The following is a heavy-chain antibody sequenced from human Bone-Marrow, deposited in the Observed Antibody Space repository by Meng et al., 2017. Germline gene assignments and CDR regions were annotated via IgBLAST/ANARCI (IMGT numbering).Heavy chain of an antibody. D-gene: IGHD5-18*01. CDR1: GYTFTTYA. Sequence: ASVKVSCKASGYTFTTYAMNWVRQAPGQGLEWMGWISAYNGNTNYAQKLQGRVTMTTDTSTSTAYMELRSLRSDDTAVYYCARADTAMVNLDYWGQGTLVTVSS. CDR2: ISAYNGNT. CDR3: ARADTAMVNLDY. V-gene: IGHV1-18*01. J-gene: IGHJ4*02.